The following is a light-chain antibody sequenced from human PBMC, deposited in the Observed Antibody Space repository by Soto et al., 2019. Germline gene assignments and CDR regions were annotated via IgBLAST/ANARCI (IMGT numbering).Light chain of an antibody. CDR3: QHRSNWPSWT. V-gene: IGKV3-11*01. J-gene: IGKJ1*01. Sequence: EIVMTQSPASLSVSPGESVTLSCRASQSVASNLAWYQQKPGQAPRLLIYGASTRATGTPARFSGSGSGTDFTLTISSLETEDLAVYYCQHRSNWPSWTFGAGTKVDIK. CDR2: GAS. CDR1: QSVASN.